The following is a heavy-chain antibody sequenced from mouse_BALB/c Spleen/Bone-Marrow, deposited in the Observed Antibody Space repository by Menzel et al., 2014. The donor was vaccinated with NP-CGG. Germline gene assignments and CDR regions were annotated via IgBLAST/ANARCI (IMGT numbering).Heavy chain of an antibody. D-gene: IGHD2-2*01. Sequence: EVQLQQSGAELVKPGASVKLSCTASGFNIIDTYIHWVMQRPEQGLAWIGRIDPASGDTKFDPKFQGKATITADTSSNTASLQVHSLTSEATAVYYCARVNPWYFDVWGAGTTVTVSS. CDR2: IDPASGDT. V-gene: IGHV14-3*02. CDR1: GFNIIDTY. J-gene: IGHJ1*01. CDR3: ARVNPWYFDV.